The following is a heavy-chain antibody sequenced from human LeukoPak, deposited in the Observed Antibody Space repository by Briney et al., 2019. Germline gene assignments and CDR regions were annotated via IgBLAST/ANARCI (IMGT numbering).Heavy chain of an antibody. CDR2: INPSGGST. Sequence: ASVKVSCKASGYTFTRYHMHWVRQAPGQGLEWMGIINPSGGSTTYAHKFQGRVTMTRDTSTSTVYMELSSLRSEDTAVYYCARVEPHDFDDYWGQGTLVTVSS. J-gene: IGHJ4*02. CDR1: GYTFTRYH. D-gene: IGHD2-21*02. CDR3: ARVEPHDFDDY. V-gene: IGHV1-46*01.